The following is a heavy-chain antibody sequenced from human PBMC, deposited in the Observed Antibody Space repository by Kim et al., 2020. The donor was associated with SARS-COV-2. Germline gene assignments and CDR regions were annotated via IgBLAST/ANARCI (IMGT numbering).Heavy chain of an antibody. CDR3: ARVSGPGAIRVDDYYYGMDA. Sequence: SETLSLTCTVSGGSISSYYWSWIRQPPGKGLEWIGYIYYSGSTNYNPSLKSRVTISVDTSKNQFSLKLSSVTAADTAVYYCARVSGPGAIRVDDYYYGMDAWGQGTTVTVSS. V-gene: IGHV4-59*13. CDR1: GGSISSYY. J-gene: IGHJ6*02. CDR2: IYYSGST. D-gene: IGHD2-21*01.